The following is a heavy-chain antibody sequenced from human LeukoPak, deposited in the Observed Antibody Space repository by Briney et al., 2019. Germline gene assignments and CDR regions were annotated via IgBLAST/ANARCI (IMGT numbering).Heavy chain of an antibody. CDR1: GYTFTGYY. CDR3: ARAGLVAATFDLPGDY. J-gene: IGHJ4*02. D-gene: IGHD2-15*01. Sequence: GASVKVSCKASGYTFTGYYMHWVRQAPGQGREWMGWINPNSGGTNYAQKFQGWVTMTRDTSISTAYMELSRLRSDDTAVYYCARAGLVAATFDLPGDYWGQGTLVTVSS. V-gene: IGHV1-2*04. CDR2: INPNSGGT.